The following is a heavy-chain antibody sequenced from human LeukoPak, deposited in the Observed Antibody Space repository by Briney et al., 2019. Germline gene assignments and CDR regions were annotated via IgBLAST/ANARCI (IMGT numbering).Heavy chain of an antibody. Sequence: SGPTLVKPTQILTLTCPFSGFSLTTSGVGVGWIRQTPGKALEWLALIYWDDEKRYSPSLKSRLTITKDTSKNQVVLTMTNMDPVDTATYYCAHSDPFGGYWGLGTLVTVSS. CDR2: IYWDDEK. D-gene: IGHD4-23*01. V-gene: IGHV2-5*02. CDR1: GFSLTTSGVG. CDR3: AHSDPFGGY. J-gene: IGHJ4*02.